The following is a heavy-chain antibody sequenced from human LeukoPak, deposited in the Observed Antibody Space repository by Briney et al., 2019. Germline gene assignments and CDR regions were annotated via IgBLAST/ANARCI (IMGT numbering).Heavy chain of an antibody. V-gene: IGHV3-9*01. J-gene: IGHJ4*02. Sequence: PGGSLRLSCAASGFTFDDYAMHWVRQAPGKGLEWVSGISWNSGSIGYADSVKGRFTISRDNAKNSLYLQMNSLRAEDTALYYCAKGAGGVQAAADPGDYWGQGTLVTVSS. D-gene: IGHD6-13*01. CDR1: GFTFDDYA. CDR3: AKGAGGVQAAADPGDY. CDR2: ISWNSGSI.